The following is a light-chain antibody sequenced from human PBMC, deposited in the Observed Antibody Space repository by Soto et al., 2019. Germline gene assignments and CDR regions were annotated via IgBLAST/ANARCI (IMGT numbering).Light chain of an antibody. CDR1: QSISSN. V-gene: IGKV3-15*01. J-gene: IGKJ3*01. Sequence: EIVMTQSPATLSVSPGERATLSCRASQSISSNLAWYQQKNGQTPRLLIYGASTRAAGIPARFSGSGSGTDFTLTISSLQSEHFAVYYCQQYNNWPPFSFGPGTKVDIK. CDR2: GAS. CDR3: QQYNNWPPFS.